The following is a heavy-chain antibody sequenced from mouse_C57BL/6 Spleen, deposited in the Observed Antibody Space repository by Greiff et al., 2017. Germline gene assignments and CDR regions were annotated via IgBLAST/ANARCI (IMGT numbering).Heavy chain of an antibody. D-gene: IGHD2-5*01. CDR1: GYSITSGYY. CDR3: ARACYSNFYFDY. CDR2: ISYDGSN. Sequence: EVQLQQSGPGLVKPSQSLSLTCSVTGYSITSGYYWNWIRQFPGNKLEWMGYISYDGSNNYNPSLKNRISITRDTSKNQFFLKLNSVTTEDTATYYCARACYSNFYFDYWGQGTTLTVSS. J-gene: IGHJ2*01. V-gene: IGHV3-6*01.